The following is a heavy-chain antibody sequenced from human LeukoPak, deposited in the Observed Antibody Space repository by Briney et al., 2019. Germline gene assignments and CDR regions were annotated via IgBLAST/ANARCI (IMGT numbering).Heavy chain of an antibody. CDR3: ARGLALGLTVTPKAFDY. D-gene: IGHD4-11*01. CDR1: GFTFRSYW. V-gene: IGHV3-7*01. CDR2: IKGDGSEK. Sequence: QAGGSLRLSCAASGFTFRSYWMSWLRQAPGKGLEWVANIKGDGSEKYYVDSVKGRFTISRDKDKSSLYLQMNSLAADDTAVYYCARGLALGLTVTPKAFDYWGHGTLVTVSS. J-gene: IGHJ4*01.